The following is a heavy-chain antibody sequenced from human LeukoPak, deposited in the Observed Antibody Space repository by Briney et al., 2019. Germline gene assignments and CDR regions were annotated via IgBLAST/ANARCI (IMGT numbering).Heavy chain of an antibody. J-gene: IGHJ4*02. CDR1: GFTFSSYG. V-gene: IGHV3-30*18. Sequence: GGSLRLSCAASGFTFSSYGMHWVRQAPGKGPEWVAVISYDGSNKYYADSVKGRFTISRDNSKNTLYLQMNSLRAEDTAVYYCAKDRDWYYFDYWGQGTLVTVSS. CDR3: AKDRDWYYFDY. D-gene: IGHD5-24*01. CDR2: ISYDGSNK.